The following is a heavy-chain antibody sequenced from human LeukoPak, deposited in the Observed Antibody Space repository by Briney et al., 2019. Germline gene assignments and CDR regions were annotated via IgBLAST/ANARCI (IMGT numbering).Heavy chain of an antibody. CDR3: ARDTGEETGGSGFDP. CDR2: IWYDGSNK. V-gene: IGHV3-33*01. J-gene: IGHJ5*02. CDR1: GFTFSSYG. D-gene: IGHD7-27*01. Sequence: PGGSLRLSCAASGFTFSSYGMHWVRQAPGKGLEWVAVIWYDGSNKYYADSVKGRFTISRDNSKNTLYLQMNSLRAEDTAVYYCARDTGEETGGSGFDPWGQGTLVTVSS.